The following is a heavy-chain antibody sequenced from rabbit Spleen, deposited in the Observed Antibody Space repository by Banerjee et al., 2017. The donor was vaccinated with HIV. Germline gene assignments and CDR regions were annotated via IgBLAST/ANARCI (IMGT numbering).Heavy chain of an antibody. CDR3: SCEADRSVSIYRLSF. J-gene: IGHJ6*01. Sequence: QSLEESGGGLVQPEGSLALTCKASGFSFSSSDDMCWVRQAPGRGLEWISCISGSSSGVAYSASWARGRFPCSNTKSTTATLQMTSLTVAAAATYSYSCEADRSVSIYRLSFWGPGTLVTVS. D-gene: IGHD1-1*01. CDR2: ISGSSSGVA. CDR1: GFSFSSSDD. V-gene: IGHV1S40*01.